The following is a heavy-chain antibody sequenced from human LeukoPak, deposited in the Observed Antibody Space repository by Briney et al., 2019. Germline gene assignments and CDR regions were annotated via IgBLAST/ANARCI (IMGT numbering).Heavy chain of an antibody. CDR2: IYYSGST. Sequence: SETLSLTCTVSGGSISSYYWSWIRQPPGKGLEWIGYIYYSGSTNYNPSLKSRVTISVDTSKNQFSLKLSSVTAADTAVYYCARGYSSGWYFNWFDPWGQGTLVTVSS. D-gene: IGHD6-19*01. J-gene: IGHJ5*02. V-gene: IGHV4-59*01. CDR1: GGSISSYY. CDR3: ARGYSSGWYFNWFDP.